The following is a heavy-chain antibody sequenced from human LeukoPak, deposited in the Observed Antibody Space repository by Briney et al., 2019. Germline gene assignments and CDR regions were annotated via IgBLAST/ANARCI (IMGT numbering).Heavy chain of an antibody. CDR3: ARERGDSYAAGPGFDS. CDR1: GGXISSGGCY. V-gene: IGHV4-31*03. Sequence: PSQTLSLTCTVSGGXISSGGCYWNWIRQHPGKGLEWIGYIYYSGSTYYNPSLESRVTISVDMSKNQFSLQLSSVTAADTAVYFCARERGDSYAAGPGFDSWGQGTLVTVSS. D-gene: IGHD5-18*01. J-gene: IGHJ4*02. CDR2: IYYSGST.